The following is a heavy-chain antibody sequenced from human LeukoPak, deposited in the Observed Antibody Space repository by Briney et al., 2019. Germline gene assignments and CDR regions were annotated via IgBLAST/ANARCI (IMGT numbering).Heavy chain of an antibody. J-gene: IGHJ4*02. CDR1: GFAFSSYW. V-gene: IGHV3-7*01. Sequence: GGSLRLSCAASGFAFSSYWMSWVRQSPGKGLGWVANIKQDGSEKYYVDSVKGRFTISRDNARNSLYLQMNNVRVDDTAVYYCVRDYRGGWNDYWGQGTQVTVSS. D-gene: IGHD1-26*01. CDR3: VRDYRGGWNDY. CDR2: IKQDGSEK.